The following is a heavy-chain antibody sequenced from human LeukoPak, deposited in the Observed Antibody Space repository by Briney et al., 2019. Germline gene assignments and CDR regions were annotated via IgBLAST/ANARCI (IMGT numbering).Heavy chain of an antibody. D-gene: IGHD6-13*01. CDR2: IIPIFGTA. V-gene: IGHV1-69*01. CDR3: ARFIAAGYYFDY. Sequence: SVKVSFKASGGTFSSYAISWVRQAPGQGLEWMGGIIPIFGTANYAQKFQGRVTITADESTSTAYMELNSLRAEDTAVYYCARFIAAGYYFDYWGQGTLVTVSS. CDR1: GGTFSSYA. J-gene: IGHJ4*02.